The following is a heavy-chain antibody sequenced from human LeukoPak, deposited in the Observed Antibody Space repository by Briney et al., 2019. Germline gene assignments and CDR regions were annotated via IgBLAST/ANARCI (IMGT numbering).Heavy chain of an antibody. V-gene: IGHV1-46*01. CDR1: GYTFTSYY. D-gene: IGHD3-22*01. CDR2: INPSGGST. CDR3: ARDRRAYYYDSSGYQLQSNWFDP. J-gene: IGHJ5*02. Sequence: ASVKVSCKASGYTFTSYYMHWVRQAPGQGLEWMGIINPSGGSTSYAQKFQGRVTMTRDMSTSTVYMELSSLRSEDTAVYYCARDRRAYYYDSSGYQLQSNWFDPWGQGTLVTVSS.